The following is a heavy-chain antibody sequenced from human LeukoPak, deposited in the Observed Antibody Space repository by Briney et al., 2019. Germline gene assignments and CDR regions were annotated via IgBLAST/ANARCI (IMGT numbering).Heavy chain of an antibody. CDR3: ARSTYGDYSWFDP. CDR2: ISSSSSYI. CDR1: GFTFSTYS. Sequence: GGSPRLSCAASGFTFSTYSMNWVRQAPGKGLEWVSSISSSSSYIYYADSVKGRFTISRDNAKNSLFLQMNSLRAEDTAVYYCARSTYGDYSWFDPWGQGTLVTVSS. J-gene: IGHJ5*02. V-gene: IGHV3-21*01. D-gene: IGHD4-17*01.